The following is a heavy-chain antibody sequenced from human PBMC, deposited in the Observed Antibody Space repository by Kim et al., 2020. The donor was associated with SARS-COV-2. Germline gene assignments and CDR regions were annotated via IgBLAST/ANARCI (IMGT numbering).Heavy chain of an antibody. CDR2: IGNTGVST. V-gene: IGHV3-23*01. CDR3: AKNDLVLDNEGA. D-gene: IGHD1-1*01. Sequence: GGSLRLSCAASGFPFTRHSITWVRQAPGKGLDWVASIGNTGVSTDYADSVKGRFTISRDNSKNMAYLQMNSLRVEDTAVYYCAKNDLVLDNEGAWGR. CDR1: GFPFTRHS. J-gene: IGHJ2*01.